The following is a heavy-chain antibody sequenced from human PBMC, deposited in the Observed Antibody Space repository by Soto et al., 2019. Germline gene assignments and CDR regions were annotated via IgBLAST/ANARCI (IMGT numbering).Heavy chain of an antibody. CDR1: GFTFSNAW. CDR2: IKSKTDGGTT. CDR3: TTVSDFWRGYIYYYYYGMDV. D-gene: IGHD3-3*01. V-gene: IGHV3-15*07. J-gene: IGHJ6*02. Sequence: GGSLRLSCAASGFTFSNAWMNWVRQAPGKGLEWVSRIKSKTDGGTTDYAAPVKGRFTISRDDSKNTLYLQMNRLKTEDTAVYYCTTVSDFWRGYIYYYYYGMDVWGQGTTVTVSS.